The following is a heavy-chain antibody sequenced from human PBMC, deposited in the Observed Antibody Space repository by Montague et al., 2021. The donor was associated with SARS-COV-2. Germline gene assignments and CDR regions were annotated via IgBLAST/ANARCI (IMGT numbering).Heavy chain of an antibody. V-gene: IGHV4-59*08. J-gene: IGHJ4*02. CDR1: GGSISSYY. Sequence: ETLSLTCTVSGGSISSYYWSWIRQPPGKGLEWIGYIYYSGSTNYNPSLKSRVTISVDTSKNQFSLKLSSVTAADTAVYYCARRALGYCSGGSCYSGFDYWGQGTLVTVSS. CDR3: ARRALGYCSGGSCYSGFDY. D-gene: IGHD2-15*01. CDR2: IYYSGST.